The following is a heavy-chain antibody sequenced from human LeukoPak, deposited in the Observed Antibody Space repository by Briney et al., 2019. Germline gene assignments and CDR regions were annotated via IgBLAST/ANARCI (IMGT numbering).Heavy chain of an antibody. CDR3: ARDQRLTYYYDSSGYYDY. J-gene: IGHJ4*02. CDR1: GFTFSSYS. D-gene: IGHD3-22*01. Sequence: PGGSLRLSCAASGFTFSSYSMNWVRQAPGKGLEWVSSISSSSSYIYYADSVKGRFTISRDNAKNSLYLQMNSLRAEDTAVYYCARDQRLTYYYDSSGYYDYWGQGTLVTVSS. V-gene: IGHV3-21*01. CDR2: ISSSSSYI.